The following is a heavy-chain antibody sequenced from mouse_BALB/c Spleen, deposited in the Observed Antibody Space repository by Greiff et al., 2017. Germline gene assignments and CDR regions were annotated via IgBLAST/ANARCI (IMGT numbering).Heavy chain of an antibody. CDR2: IYPYNGGT. D-gene: IGHD1-1*01. CDR3: ARTTVVALYAMDY. Sequence: EVKVVESGPELVKPGASVKISCKASGYTFTDYNMHWVKQSHGKSLEWIGYIYPYNGGTGYNQKFKSKATLTVDNSSSTAYMELRSLTSEDSAVYYCARTTVVALYAMDYWGQGTSVTVSS. J-gene: IGHJ4*01. V-gene: IGHV1S29*02. CDR1: GYTFTDYN.